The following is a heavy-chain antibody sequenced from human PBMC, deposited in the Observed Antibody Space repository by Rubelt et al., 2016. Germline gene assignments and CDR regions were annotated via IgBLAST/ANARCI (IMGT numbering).Heavy chain of an antibody. J-gene: IGHJ6*02. CDR1: GGSISTYY. D-gene: IGHD2/OR15-2a*01. CDR3: TRGFLKTGMDV. CDR2: IYSSGAT. Sequence: QVQLQESGPGLVKPSETLSLTCTVSGGSISTYYWSWIRQPPGKGLEWIGDIYSSGATFYNPSLESRVTTSVDYIKKHFSLSLKSVTAADTAVYYCTRGFLKTGMDVWGHGTTVTVSS. V-gene: IGHV4-59*04.